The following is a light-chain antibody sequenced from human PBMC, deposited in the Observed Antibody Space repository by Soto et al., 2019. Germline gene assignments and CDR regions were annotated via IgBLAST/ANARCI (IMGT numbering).Light chain of an antibody. CDR3: CSYAGSYTYV. CDR1: SSDIGGYNY. J-gene: IGLJ1*01. CDR2: DVS. Sequence: QSALTQPRSVSGSPGQSVTISCTGTSSDIGGYNYASWYQQHPGKAPKLIIFDVSERPSGVPARFSGSKSGNTASLTISGLQADDEADYYCCSYAGSYTYVFGSGTKVTVL. V-gene: IGLV2-11*01.